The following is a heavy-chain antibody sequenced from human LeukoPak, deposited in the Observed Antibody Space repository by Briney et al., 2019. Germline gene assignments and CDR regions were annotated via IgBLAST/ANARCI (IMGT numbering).Heavy chain of an antibody. J-gene: IGHJ5*02. D-gene: IGHD3-3*01. V-gene: IGHV1-8*01. Sequence: ASVTVSCKASGYTFTSYDINWVRQATGQGLEWMRWMNPNSGNTGYAQKFQGRVTMTRNTSISTAYMELSSLRSEDTAVYNCARGGYYDLNWFDPWGQGTLVTVSS. CDR3: ARGGYYDLNWFDP. CDR2: MNPNSGNT. CDR1: GYTFTSYD.